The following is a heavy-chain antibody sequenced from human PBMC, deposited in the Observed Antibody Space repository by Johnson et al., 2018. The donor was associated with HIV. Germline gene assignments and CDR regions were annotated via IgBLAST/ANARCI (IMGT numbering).Heavy chain of an antibody. J-gene: IGHJ3*02. V-gene: IGHV3-53*01. Sequence: VQLVESGGGLIQPGGSLRLSCAASGFTVSSNYMSWVRQAPGKWLEWVSVIYSGGSTYYADSVKGRFTISRDNSKNSLYLQMNSLRAEDTAVYYCARDGGTVVIDDGFDIWGQGTMVTVSS. CDR1: GFTVSSNY. CDR3: ARDGGTVVIDDGFDI. D-gene: IGHD4-23*01. CDR2: IYSGGST.